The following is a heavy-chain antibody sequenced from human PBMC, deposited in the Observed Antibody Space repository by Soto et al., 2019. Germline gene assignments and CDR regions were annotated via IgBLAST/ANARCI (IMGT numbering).Heavy chain of an antibody. CDR2: IIPIFGTA. CDR1: GGTFSSYA. D-gene: IGHD3-3*01. J-gene: IGHJ6*02. V-gene: IGHV1-69*01. CDR3: ARGLTIFGVVNRYYGMDV. Sequence: QVQLVQSGAEVKKPGYSVKVSCKASGGTFSSYAISWVRQAPGQGLEWMGGIIPIFGTANYAQKFQGRVTITADESTSTDYMELSSLRSEDTAVYYCARGLTIFGVVNRYYGMDVWGQGTTVTVSS.